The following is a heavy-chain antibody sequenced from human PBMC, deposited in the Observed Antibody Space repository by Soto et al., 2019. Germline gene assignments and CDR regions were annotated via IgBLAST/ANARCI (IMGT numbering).Heavy chain of an antibody. D-gene: IGHD1-1*01. Sequence: AASVKVSCKASGYTFTSYAIHWVRQAPGQRLEWMGWINAGNGNTKYSQKFQGRVTITRDTSASTAYMELSSLRSEDTAVYYCARVRLETSTAFDPWGQGTLVTVSS. CDR3: ARVRLETSTAFDP. CDR1: GYTFTSYA. CDR2: INAGNGNT. J-gene: IGHJ5*02. V-gene: IGHV1-3*01.